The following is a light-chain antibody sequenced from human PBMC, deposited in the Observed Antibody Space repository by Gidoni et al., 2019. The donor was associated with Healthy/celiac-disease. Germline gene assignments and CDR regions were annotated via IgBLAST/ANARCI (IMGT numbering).Light chain of an antibody. J-gene: IGKJ1*01. Sequence: DIQMTQSPPSLSASVGDRVTITCRASQSISSYLNWYQQKPGKAPKLLIYAASSLQSGVPARFSGSGSGADFTLTSSSLQPEDFATYYCQQSYSSWTCGRXTKVEIK. CDR2: AAS. CDR1: QSISSY. CDR3: QQSYSSWT. V-gene: IGKV1-39*01.